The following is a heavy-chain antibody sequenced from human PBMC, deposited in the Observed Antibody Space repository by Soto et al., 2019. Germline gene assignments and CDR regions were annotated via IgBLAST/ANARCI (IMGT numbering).Heavy chain of an antibody. V-gene: IGHV3-23*01. CDR2: ISGSGGST. Sequence: GGSLRLSCAASGFTFSSYAMSWVRQAPGKGLEWVSAISGSGGSTYYADSVKGRFTMSRDNSKNTLYLQMNSLRAEDTAVYYCAKITWIQLRTLNYYFDYWGQGTLVTVSS. CDR3: AKITWIQLRTLNYYFDY. CDR1: GFTFSSYA. J-gene: IGHJ4*02. D-gene: IGHD5-18*01.